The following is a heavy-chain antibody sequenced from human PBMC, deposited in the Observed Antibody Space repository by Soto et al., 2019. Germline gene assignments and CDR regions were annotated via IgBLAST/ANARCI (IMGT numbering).Heavy chain of an antibody. V-gene: IGHV1-8*01. CDR3: ARLGGRVVVVADNWFDP. J-gene: IGHJ5*02. D-gene: IGHD2-15*01. Sequence: ASVKVSCKASGYTFTSYDINWVRQATGQGLEWMGWMNPNSGNTGYAQKFQDRVTMTRNTSISTAYMELSSLRSEDTAVYYCARLGGRVVVVADNWFDPWGQGTLVTVSS. CDR2: MNPNSGNT. CDR1: GYTFTSYD.